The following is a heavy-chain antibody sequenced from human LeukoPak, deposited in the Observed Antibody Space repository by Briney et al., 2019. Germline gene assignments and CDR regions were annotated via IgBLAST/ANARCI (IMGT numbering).Heavy chain of an antibody. CDR2: IIHIFGTS. CDR1: GVTFSNST. V-gene: IGHV1-69*08. CDR3: ARGPYLDVLSGFYYSHMDV. J-gene: IGHJ6*03. Sequence: SVTVSCKASGVTFSNSTLNWLRQAPGQGLEWMGRIIHIFGTSNNPPQFRDRVSITADTSTSTACLDMSSLTSDDTALYYCARGPYLDVLSGFYYSHMDVWGEGTTVTVS. D-gene: IGHD3-3*01.